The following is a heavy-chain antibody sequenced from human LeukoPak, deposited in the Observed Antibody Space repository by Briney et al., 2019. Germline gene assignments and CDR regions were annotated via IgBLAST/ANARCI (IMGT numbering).Heavy chain of an antibody. CDR2: IYYSGST. V-gene: IGHV4-39*01. D-gene: IGHD3-3*01. J-gene: IGHJ4*02. Sequence: SETLSLTCTVSGGSISSSSYYWGWIRQPPGKGLEWIVSIYYSGSTYYNPSLKSRVTISVDTSKNQFSLKLSSVTAADTAVYYCARGGHLKRVYYDFWSGYYPIHYFDYWGQGTLVTVSS. CDR1: GGSISSSSYY. CDR3: ARGGHLKRVYYDFWSGYYPIHYFDY.